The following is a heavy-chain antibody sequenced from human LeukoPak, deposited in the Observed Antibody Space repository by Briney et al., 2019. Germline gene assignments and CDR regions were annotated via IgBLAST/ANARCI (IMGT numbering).Heavy chain of an antibody. CDR2: TYQRSKWYN. D-gene: IGHD2-15*01. J-gene: IGHJ4*02. Sequence: SQTLSLTCAISGDSVSSNGAAWNWIRQSPSRGLEWLGRTYQRSKWYNDYALSVKSRITINPDTSKNQFSLQLNSVTPEDTAVYYCAREDCSGGSCNGGFDCWGQGTLVTASS. V-gene: IGHV6-1*01. CDR3: AREDCSGGSCNGGFDC. CDR1: GDSVSSNGAA.